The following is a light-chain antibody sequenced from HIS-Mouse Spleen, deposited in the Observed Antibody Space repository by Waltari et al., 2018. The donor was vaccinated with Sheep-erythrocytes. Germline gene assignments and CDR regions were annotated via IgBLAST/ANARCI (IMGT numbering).Light chain of an antibody. J-gene: IGLJ2*01. Sequence: SYELTQPPSVSVSTGQTASITCSGDKLGDKYACWYQQKPGHSPVLVIYQDSKRPSGIPERFSGSNSGNTATLTISGTQAMDEADYYCQAWDSSTVVFGGGTK. CDR2: QDS. V-gene: IGLV3-1*01. CDR3: QAWDSSTVV. CDR1: KLGDKY.